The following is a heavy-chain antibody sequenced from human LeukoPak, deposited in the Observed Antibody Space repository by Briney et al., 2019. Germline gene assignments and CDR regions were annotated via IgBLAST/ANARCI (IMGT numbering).Heavy chain of an antibody. CDR2: ISPNNGDT. J-gene: IGHJ4*02. Sequence: GASVKVSCKPSGYTFTDSYIHWVRQAPGVGLQWMGWISPNNGDTKYAEDFQDRVTMTRDTSISTAYMELTGLTPDDTAVYYCVRSPIGASAYWGRGTLVTVFS. CDR1: GYTFTDSY. V-gene: IGHV1-2*02. CDR3: VRSPIGASAY. D-gene: IGHD3-10*01.